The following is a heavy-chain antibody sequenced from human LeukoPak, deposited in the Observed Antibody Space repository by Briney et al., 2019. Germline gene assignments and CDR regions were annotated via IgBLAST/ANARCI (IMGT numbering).Heavy chain of an antibody. CDR2: INHSGST. V-gene: IGHV4-34*01. J-gene: IGHJ4*02. CDR3: ARGSGFDCSSTSCSPFDY. D-gene: IGHD2-2*01. CDR1: GGSFSGYY. Sequence: SETLSLTCAVYGGSFSGYYWSWIRQPPGKGLEWIGEINHSGSTNYNPSLKSRVTISVDTSKNQFSPKLSSVTAADTAVYYCARGSGFDCSSTSCSPFDYWGQGTLVTVSS.